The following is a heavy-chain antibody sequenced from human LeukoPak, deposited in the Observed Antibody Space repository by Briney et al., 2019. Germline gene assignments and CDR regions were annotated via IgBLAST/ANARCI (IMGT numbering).Heavy chain of an antibody. Sequence: SVKVSCEASGYTFTGYYMHWVRQAPGQGLEWMGRIIPIFGTANYAQKFQGRVTITTDESTSTAYMELSSLRSEDTAVYYCARGSRLCSSTSCHFDYWGQGTLVTVSS. CDR1: GYTFTGYY. V-gene: IGHV1-69*05. CDR3: ARGSRLCSSTSCHFDY. J-gene: IGHJ4*02. CDR2: IIPIFGTA. D-gene: IGHD2-2*01.